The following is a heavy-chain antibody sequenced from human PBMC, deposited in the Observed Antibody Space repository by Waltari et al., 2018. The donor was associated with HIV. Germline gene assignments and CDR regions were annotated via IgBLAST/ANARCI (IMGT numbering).Heavy chain of an antibody. CDR1: GFTFSNYG. CDR2: IRDDGTNK. Sequence: QVQLVESGGGVVQPGGSLRLSCTASGFTFSNYGMYWVLPAPGKWLQWVAFIRDDGTNKYYADSVKGRFIISRDNSKNTLSLQMRSLRAEDTAVYYCAKAPHHYDSSGPVYWGQGTLVTVSS. J-gene: IGHJ4*02. V-gene: IGHV3-30*02. D-gene: IGHD3-22*01. CDR3: AKAPHHYDSSGPVY.